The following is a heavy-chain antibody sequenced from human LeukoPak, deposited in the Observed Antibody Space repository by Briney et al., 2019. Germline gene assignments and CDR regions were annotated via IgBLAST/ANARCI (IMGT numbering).Heavy chain of an antibody. V-gene: IGHV7-4-1*02. J-gene: IGHJ4*02. D-gene: IGHD4-17*01. CDR3: ARSSNDGDYLGVGFDY. CDR2: INTNTGNP. CDR1: GCAFINYA. Sequence: GASVKVSCKTSGCAFINYAINWVRQAPGQGLEWMGWINTNTGNPTYAQGFTGRFVFSLDTSVSTTYLQISSLETEDTAIYYCARSSNDGDYLGVGFDYWGQGALVTVSS.